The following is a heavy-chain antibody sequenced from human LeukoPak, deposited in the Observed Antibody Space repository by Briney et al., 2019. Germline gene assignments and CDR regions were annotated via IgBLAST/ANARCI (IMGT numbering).Heavy chain of an antibody. CDR1: GFTFNSYA. J-gene: IGHJ4*02. Sequence: GGSLRLSCAASGFTFNSYAMHWVRQSPGKGLEWVAIIWFDGSNKNYADSVKGRFTISRDNSKNILYLQMNSLRVEDTAVYYCARNTDVSAPGVYYFDYWGQGTLVTVSS. CDR3: ARNTDVSAPGVYYFDY. D-gene: IGHD6-13*01. V-gene: IGHV3-33*08. CDR2: IWFDGSNK.